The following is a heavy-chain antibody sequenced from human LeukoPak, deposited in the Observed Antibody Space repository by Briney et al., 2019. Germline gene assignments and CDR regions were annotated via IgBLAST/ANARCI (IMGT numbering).Heavy chain of an antibody. CDR3: AKVVQTGNSMFDY. V-gene: IGHV3-23*01. D-gene: IGHD2/OR15-2a*01. CDR1: GFTFSDYY. Sequence: GGSLRLSCAASGFTFSDYYMSWIRQAPGKGLEWVSGFSETNSGIYYADSVKGRFTISRDNSRNTLYLQMNSLGVEDTAIYFCAKVVQTGNSMFDYWGQGALVTVSS. CDR2: FSETNSGI. J-gene: IGHJ4*01.